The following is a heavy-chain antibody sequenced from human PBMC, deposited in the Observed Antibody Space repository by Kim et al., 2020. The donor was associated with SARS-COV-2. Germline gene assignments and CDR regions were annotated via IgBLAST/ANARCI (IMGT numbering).Heavy chain of an antibody. J-gene: IGHJ6*02. CDR1: GFTFSSYA. V-gene: IGHV3-30*18. CDR2: ISHDGSDK. D-gene: IGHD5-12*01. CDR3: AKDRATMNSYGMDV. Sequence: GGSLRLSCVASGFTFSSYAMHWVRQAPGKGLEWVAVISHDGSDKYYADSVRGRFTISRDNSKNTLYLQMNSLRAEDTAVYYCAKDRATMNSYGMDVWGQGTTVTVSS.